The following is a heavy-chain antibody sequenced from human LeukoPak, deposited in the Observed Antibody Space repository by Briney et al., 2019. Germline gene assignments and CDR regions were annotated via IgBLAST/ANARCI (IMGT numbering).Heavy chain of an antibody. CDR2: INHSGST. J-gene: IGHJ4*02. CDR1: GGSFSGYY. Sequence: PSGTLSLTCAVYGGSFSGYYWSWIRQPPGKGLEWIGEINHSGSTNYNPSLKSRVTISVDTSKNQFFLNLSSVTAADTAVYYCARDSRYYDYWSGYLDYWGQGTLVTVSS. V-gene: IGHV4-34*01. D-gene: IGHD3-3*01. CDR3: ARDSRYYDYWSGYLDY.